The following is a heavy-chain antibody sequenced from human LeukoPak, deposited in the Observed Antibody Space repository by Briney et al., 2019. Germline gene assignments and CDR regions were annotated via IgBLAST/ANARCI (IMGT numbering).Heavy chain of an antibody. CDR3: ARGRLMGSGLPAIDY. D-gene: IGHD3-10*01. J-gene: IGHJ4*02. CDR1: GFTFSSYS. V-gene: IGHV3-48*01. Sequence: GRSLRLSCAASGFTFSSYSMNWVRQAPGKGLEWVSYIVSSSSTIYYADSVKGRFTISRDNAKNPLYLQMNSLRAEDTAVYYCARGRLMGSGLPAIDYWGQGTLVTVSS. CDR2: IVSSSSTI.